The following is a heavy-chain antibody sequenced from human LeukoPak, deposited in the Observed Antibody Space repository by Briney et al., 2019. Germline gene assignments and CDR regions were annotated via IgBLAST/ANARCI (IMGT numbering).Heavy chain of an antibody. Sequence: GGSLRLSCAASGFTFSSYAMSWVRQAPGKGLEWVAVISYDGSNKYYADSVKGRFTISRDNSKNTLYLQMNSLRAEDTAVYYCARGGGNSGYDFIDYWGQGTLVTVSS. V-gene: IGHV3-30-3*01. J-gene: IGHJ4*02. CDR2: ISYDGSNK. CDR3: ARGGGNSGYDFIDY. D-gene: IGHD5-12*01. CDR1: GFTFSSYA.